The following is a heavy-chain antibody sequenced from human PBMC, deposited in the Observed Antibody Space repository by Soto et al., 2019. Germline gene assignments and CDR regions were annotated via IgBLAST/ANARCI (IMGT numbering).Heavy chain of an antibody. CDR1: GGSVRAPDW. CDR3: ARVRQGCSANNCYFDP. Sequence: SETLSLTCTLSGGSVRAPDWWNWVRQSPDKGLEWIAEVHISGHSNYNPPLRSRVSVSIDSSKNQFYPNLNSVTAADTAIYYCARVRQGCSANNCYFDPWGQGTQVTVSS. V-gene: IGHV4-4*02. J-gene: IGHJ5*01. D-gene: IGHD1-1*01. CDR2: VHISGHS.